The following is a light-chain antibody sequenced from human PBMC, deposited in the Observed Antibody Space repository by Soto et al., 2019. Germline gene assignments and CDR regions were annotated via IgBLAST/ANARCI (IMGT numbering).Light chain of an antibody. CDR2: GAS. V-gene: IGKV1-39*01. J-gene: IGKJ1*01. CDR1: QTITGY. CDR3: QQSYSTPWT. Sequence: DIPMTQSPSSLSASVGDRVTITCRANQTITGYLNWYQQRPGKAPKLLIYGASTLQSGVPSRFSGRESGTDFTLTISSLQPEDFATYYCQQSYSTPWTFGQGTKVEIK.